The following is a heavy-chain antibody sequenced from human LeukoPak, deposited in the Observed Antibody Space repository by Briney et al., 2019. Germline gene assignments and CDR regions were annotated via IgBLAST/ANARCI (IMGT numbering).Heavy chain of an antibody. V-gene: IGHV1-2*02. CDR2: INPNTGAT. CDR3: ARDRVGSGWPRPYYFEV. CDR1: GYTLTGYY. D-gene: IGHD6-19*01. Sequence: ASVKVSCKASGYTLTGYYFHWVRQPPGQGLERMGWINPNTGATHSAQKFQGRITMTRDTSISTAYMDLSRLRSDVTAVYYCARDRVGSGWPRPYYFEVWGQGTLVTVSS. J-gene: IGHJ4*02.